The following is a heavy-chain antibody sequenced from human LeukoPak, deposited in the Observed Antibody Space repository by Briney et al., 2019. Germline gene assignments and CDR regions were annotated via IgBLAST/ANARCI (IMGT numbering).Heavy chain of an antibody. J-gene: IGHJ4*02. V-gene: IGHV3-30-3*01. Sequence: GGSLRLSCAASGFTVSSNYMSWVRQAPGKGLEWVVVISHDGSKKYYADSVKGRFTISRDNSKNTLYLQMNGLRAEDTAVYYCAREYSGRGYFDYWGQGTLVTVSS. CDR3: AREYSGRGYFDY. D-gene: IGHD5-12*01. CDR1: GFTVSSNY. CDR2: ISHDGSKK.